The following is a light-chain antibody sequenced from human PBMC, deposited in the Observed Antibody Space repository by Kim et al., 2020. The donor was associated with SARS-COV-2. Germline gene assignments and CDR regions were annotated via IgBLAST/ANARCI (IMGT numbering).Light chain of an antibody. CDR3: QHYYSPPYT. Sequence: DIVMTQSPDSLAVSLGERATINCKSSQSVLYSSNNKNYLAWYQQKPGQPPKLLIYGASTRESGVPDRFSGSGSGTHFTLTISSLQAEDVALYYCQHYYSPPYTFGQGTKLEI. CDR1: QSVLYSSNNKNY. V-gene: IGKV4-1*01. J-gene: IGKJ2*01. CDR2: GAS.